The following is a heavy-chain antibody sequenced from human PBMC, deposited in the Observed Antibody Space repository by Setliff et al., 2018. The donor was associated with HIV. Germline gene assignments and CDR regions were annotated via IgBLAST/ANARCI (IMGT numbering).Heavy chain of an antibody. Sequence: RASVKVSCKASGYTFTSHYIHWVRQAPGQGLEWMGGIILFLDITNYAPRFQDRLTIDADKFTRTVYMQLSSLRSEDTAVYYCARHGDFDTYYNSMDVWGQGTTVTVSS. J-gene: IGHJ6*02. CDR3: ARHGDFDTYYNSMDV. D-gene: IGHD3-9*01. V-gene: IGHV1-69*10. CDR2: IILFLDIT. CDR1: GYTFTSHY.